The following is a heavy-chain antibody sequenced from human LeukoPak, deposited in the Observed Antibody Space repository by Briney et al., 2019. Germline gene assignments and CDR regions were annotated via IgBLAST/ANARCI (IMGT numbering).Heavy chain of an antibody. V-gene: IGHV3-48*01. CDR2: ITSDSTTM. CDR1: GFTFSSYS. D-gene: IGHD3-10*01. J-gene: IGHJ6*02. Sequence: GGSLRLSCAASGFTFSSYSMNWVRQAPGQGLEWASYITSDSTTMFYADSVKGRFTISRDTSKNTLYLQMNSLRAEDTAVYYCARDGDDYGSNYYYGMDVWGQGTTVTVSS. CDR3: ARDGDDYGSNYYYGMDV.